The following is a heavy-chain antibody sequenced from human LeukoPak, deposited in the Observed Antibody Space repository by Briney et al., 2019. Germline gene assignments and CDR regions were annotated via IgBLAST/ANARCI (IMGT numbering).Heavy chain of an antibody. CDR1: GYTFTSYG. D-gene: IGHD6-19*01. V-gene: IGHV1-18*01. CDR2: ISAYNGNT. CDR3: ARDGSGWYEAEFCY. J-gene: IGHJ4*02. Sequence: GASVKVSCKASGYTFTSYGISWVRLAPGQGLEWMGWISAYNGNTNYAQKLQGRVTMTTDTSTSTAYMELRSLRSDDTAVYYCARDGSGWYEAEFCYWGQGTLVTVSS.